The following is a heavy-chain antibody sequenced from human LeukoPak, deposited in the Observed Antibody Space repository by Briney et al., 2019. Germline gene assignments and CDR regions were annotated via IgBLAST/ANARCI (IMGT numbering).Heavy chain of an antibody. D-gene: IGHD6-19*01. CDR3: ASYTIAVSGSNFDY. CDR2: IYYSGST. V-gene: IGHV4-39*01. J-gene: IGHJ4*02. CDR1: DGYISSSSYY. Sequence: SETLSLTCTVSDGYISSSSYYWGWIRQPPGKGLEWIGSIYYSGSTYYNPSLKSRVTISVDTSKNQFSLKLSSVTSADTAVYYGASYTIAVSGSNFDYGGQGTLVTVSS.